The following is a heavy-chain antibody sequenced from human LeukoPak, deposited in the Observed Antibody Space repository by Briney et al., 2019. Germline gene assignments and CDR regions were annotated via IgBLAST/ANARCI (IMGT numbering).Heavy chain of an antibody. Sequence: GGSLRLSCTVSGFTFSTYWMHWVRQAAGKGLVWVSRINTDGSTTNYADSVKGRFTISRDNAKNTLYLQMNSLRAEDTAVYYCTRVGYCATTSCRTAFDIWGQGTMVTVSS. V-gene: IGHV3-74*01. CDR1: GFTFSTYW. D-gene: IGHD2-2*01. CDR2: INTDGSTT. CDR3: TRVGYCATTSCRTAFDI. J-gene: IGHJ3*02.